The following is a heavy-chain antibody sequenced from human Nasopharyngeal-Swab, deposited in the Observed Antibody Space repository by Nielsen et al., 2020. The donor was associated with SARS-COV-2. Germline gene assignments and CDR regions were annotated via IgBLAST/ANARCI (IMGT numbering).Heavy chain of an antibody. D-gene: IGHD3-10*01. CDR1: GFSFSSYA. CDR3: ANTGGRYYGMDV. CDR2: ISGSGGST. Sequence: GRSLTLSCAASGFSFSSYAMSWVRQAPGKGLEWVSAISGSGGSTYYADSVKGRFTISRDNSKNTLYLQMNSLRAEDTAVYYCANTGGRYYGMDVWGQGTTVTVSS. V-gene: IGHV3-23*01. J-gene: IGHJ6*02.